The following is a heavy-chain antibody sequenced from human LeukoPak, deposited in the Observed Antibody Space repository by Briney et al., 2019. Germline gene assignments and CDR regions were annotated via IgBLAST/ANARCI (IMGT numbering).Heavy chain of an antibody. V-gene: IGHV1-69*13. Sequence: SVKVSCKASGYTFTSYSITWVRPAPGQGLEWMGGIIPIFGTANYAQKFQGRVTITADESTSTAYMELSSLRSEDTAVYYCARGAYSYGYVNYYYGMDVWGQGTTVTVSS. CDR2: IIPIFGTA. CDR3: ARGAYSYGYVNYYYGMDV. CDR1: GYTFTSYS. D-gene: IGHD5-18*01. J-gene: IGHJ6*02.